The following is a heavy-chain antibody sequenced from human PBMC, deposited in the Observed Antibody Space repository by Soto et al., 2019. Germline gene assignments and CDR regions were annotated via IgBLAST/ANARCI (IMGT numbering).Heavy chain of an antibody. D-gene: IGHD6-6*01. CDR3: ARGSPLSSSFPLDY. Sequence: SETLSLTCTVFGGSIRPYYWSWIRQPPGKELEWTGYIYYTGSTNYSPSLKSRVTMSLDTSKNLLSLKLNSVTAADTAVYYCARGSPLSSSFPLDYWGQGSLVTVSS. J-gene: IGHJ4*02. V-gene: IGHV4-59*12. CDR2: IYYTGST. CDR1: GGSIRPYY.